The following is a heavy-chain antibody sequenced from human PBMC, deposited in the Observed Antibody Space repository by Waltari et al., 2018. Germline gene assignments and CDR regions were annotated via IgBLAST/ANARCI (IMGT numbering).Heavy chain of an antibody. CDR1: GFSFSKYA. J-gene: IGHJ4*02. V-gene: IGHV3-23*01. CDR3: ARVPYNDFWTGYFFFDL. Sequence: RLSCEDSGFSFSKYAMSWVRQAPGKGLEWVSSITGEGDNTYDADSVRGRFTISRDNSKNTLSLQMNSLRAEDTATYYCARVPYNDFWTGYFFFDLWGQGTLVSVSS. D-gene: IGHD3-3*01. CDR2: ITGEGDNT.